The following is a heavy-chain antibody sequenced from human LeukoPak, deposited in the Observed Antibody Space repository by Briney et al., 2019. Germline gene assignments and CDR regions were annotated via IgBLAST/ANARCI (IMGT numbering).Heavy chain of an antibody. V-gene: IGHV1-8*03. CDR2: MNPNSGNT. CDR3: AREGSSTITRKTYYYYYYMDV. J-gene: IGHJ6*03. D-gene: IGHD2-2*01. Sequence: GASVKVSCKASGYTFTSYDINWVRQATGQGLEWMGWMNPNSGNTGYAQKFQGRVTITRNTSISTAYMELSSLRSEDTAVYYCAREGSSTITRKTYYYYYYMDVWGKGTTVTVSS. CDR1: GYTFTSYD.